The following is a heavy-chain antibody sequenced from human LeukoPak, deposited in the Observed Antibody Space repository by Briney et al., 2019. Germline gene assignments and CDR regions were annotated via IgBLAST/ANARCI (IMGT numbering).Heavy chain of an antibody. D-gene: IGHD3-3*01. Sequence: PGGSLRLSCAASGFTFSSYWMHWVRQAPGKGLVWVSRINSDGSSTSYADSVKGRFTISRDNAENTLYLQMNSLRAEDTAVYYCARQAYQYYDFWSGYHDYWGQGTLVTVSS. CDR2: INSDGSST. J-gene: IGHJ4*02. CDR1: GFTFSSYW. CDR3: ARQAYQYYDFWSGYHDY. V-gene: IGHV3-74*01.